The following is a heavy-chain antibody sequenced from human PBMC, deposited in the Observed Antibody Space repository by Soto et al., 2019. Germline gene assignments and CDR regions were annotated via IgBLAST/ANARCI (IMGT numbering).Heavy chain of an antibody. Sequence: PSETLSLTCTASGGSISSGDYYWSWIRQPPGKGLEWIGYIYYSGSTYYNPSLKSGVTISVDTSKNQFSLKLSSVTAADTAVYYCPRAALGHCSSTSCYTGYYYYGMDVWGQGTTVTVSS. CDR2: IYYSGST. J-gene: IGHJ6*02. D-gene: IGHD2-2*02. CDR3: PRAALGHCSSTSCYTGYYYYGMDV. V-gene: IGHV4-30-4*01. CDR1: GGSISSGDYY.